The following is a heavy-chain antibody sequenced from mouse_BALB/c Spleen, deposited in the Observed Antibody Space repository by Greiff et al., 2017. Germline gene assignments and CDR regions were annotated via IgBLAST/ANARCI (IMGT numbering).Heavy chain of an antibody. CDR1: GYTFTSYW. CDR2: IYPGDGDT. V-gene: IGHV1-87*01. J-gene: IGHJ2*01. Sequence: QVQLKESGAELARPGASVKLSCKASGYTFTSYWMQWVKQRPGQGLEWIGAIYPGDGDTRYTQKFKGKATLTADKSSSTAYMQLSSLASEDSAVYYCARRDYYDYDDWGQGTTLTVSS. CDR3: ARRDYYDYDD. D-gene: IGHD2-4*01.